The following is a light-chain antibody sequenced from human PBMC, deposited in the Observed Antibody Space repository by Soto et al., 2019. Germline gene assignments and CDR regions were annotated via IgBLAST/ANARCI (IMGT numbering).Light chain of an antibody. CDR1: QRISTY. Sequence: DIQMTQSPSILSAGVGDRVTITCRASQRISTYLNWYQQKPGKAPTLLIYAASSLQSGVPSRFSGGGSGTDFTLTSNTRQPEDFATYFCQQCYSSPRTFGQGTKVEIK. CDR2: AAS. CDR3: QQCYSSPRT. V-gene: IGKV1-39*01. J-gene: IGKJ1*01.